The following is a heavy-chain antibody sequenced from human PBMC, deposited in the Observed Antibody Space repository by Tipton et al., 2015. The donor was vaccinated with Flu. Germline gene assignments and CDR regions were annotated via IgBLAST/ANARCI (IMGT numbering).Heavy chain of an antibody. V-gene: IGHV4-61*09. Sequence: TLSLTCTVSSGSISSGSYYWSWIRQPAGKGLEWIGHIYTIGGTKYNPSLKSRVTISVDTPKNQFSLKVTSVTAADTSVYFCARLRTVTAGWTRPYYYNALDVWGQGTTVTVSS. CDR2: IYTIGGT. CDR3: ARLRTVTAGWTRPYYYNALDV. D-gene: IGHD2-21*02. CDR1: SGSISSGSYY. J-gene: IGHJ6*02.